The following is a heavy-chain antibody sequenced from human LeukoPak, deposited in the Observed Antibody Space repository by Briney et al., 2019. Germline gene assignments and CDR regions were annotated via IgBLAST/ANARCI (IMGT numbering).Heavy chain of an antibody. V-gene: IGHV3-53*01. J-gene: IGHJ4*02. CDR2: IYTTAKT. Sequence: GGSLRLSCAASGFTASIKFMSWVRQAPGEGLEWVSVIYTTAKTFYAASVKGGFSISRDNSKNTVYLQMNSLRAEDTAVYYCAKVSPTGRAFDCWGQGTLVTVSS. CDR3: AKVSPTGRAFDC. CDR1: GFTASIKF.